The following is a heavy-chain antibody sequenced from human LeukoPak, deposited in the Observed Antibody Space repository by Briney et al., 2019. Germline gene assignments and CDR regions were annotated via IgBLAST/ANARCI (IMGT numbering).Heavy chain of an antibody. V-gene: IGHV3-23*01. CDR2: ISGSGGST. CDR1: GFTFSSYA. Sequence: GGSLRLSXAASGFTFSSYAMSWVRQAPGKGLEWVSAISGSGGSTYYADSVKGRFTISRDNSKNTLYLQMNSLRAEDTAVYYCAKDLKSTVSVSAFDIWGQGTMVTVSS. CDR3: AKDLKSTVSVSAFDI. D-gene: IGHD4-17*01. J-gene: IGHJ3*02.